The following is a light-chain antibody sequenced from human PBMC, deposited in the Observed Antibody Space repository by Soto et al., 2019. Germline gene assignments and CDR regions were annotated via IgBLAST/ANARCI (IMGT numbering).Light chain of an antibody. V-gene: IGLV2-18*02. CDR1: SSDVGSNNR. CDR3: SSFTTSRTDV. J-gene: IGLJ1*01. Sequence: QSALTQPPSVSGSPGQSVAISCSGSSSDVGSNNRVSWYQQSPGTAPKLMIYDVTNRPSGVPDRFSGSKSGNTASLTISGLQAEDEADYYCSSFTTSRTDVFGTGTKLPVL. CDR2: DVT.